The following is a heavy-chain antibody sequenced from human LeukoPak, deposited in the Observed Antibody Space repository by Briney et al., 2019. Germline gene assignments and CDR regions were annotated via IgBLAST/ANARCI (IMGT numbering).Heavy chain of an antibody. V-gene: IGHV3-23*01. D-gene: IGHD3-10*01. J-gene: IGHJ5*02. CDR1: GFTFTSYA. CDR2: IKRSGSIT. CDR3: AKGCGSGSYYKNYFDP. Sequence: GGSLRLSCAASGFTFTSYAMSWVRQAPGKGLEWVSAIKRSGSITHYVDSVKGRFTISRDNSKNAMYLQMNSLRAEDTAVYYCAKGCGSGSYYKNYFDPWGQGTLVTVSS.